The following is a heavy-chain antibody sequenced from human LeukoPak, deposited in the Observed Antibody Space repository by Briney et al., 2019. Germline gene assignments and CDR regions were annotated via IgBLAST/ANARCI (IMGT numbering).Heavy chain of an antibody. D-gene: IGHD2-15*01. CDR2: MNPNSGNT. J-gene: IGHJ6*03. Sequence: GASVKVSCKASGYTFTSYDINWVRQATGQGLEWMGWMNPNSGNTGYAQKFQGRVTITRNTSISTAYMELSSLRSEDTAVYYCARGSLYCSGGSCYSRVDYYYYMDVWGKGTTVTVSS. V-gene: IGHV1-8*03. CDR1: GYTFTSYD. CDR3: ARGSLYCSGGSCYSRVDYYYYMDV.